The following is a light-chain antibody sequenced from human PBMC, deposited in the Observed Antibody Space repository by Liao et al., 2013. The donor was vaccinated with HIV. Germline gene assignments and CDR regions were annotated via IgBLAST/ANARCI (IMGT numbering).Light chain of an antibody. J-gene: IGLJ1*01. V-gene: IGLV3-21*01. CDR1: NIGSKS. Sequence: SYALTQPPSVSVVPGKTARITCGGNNIGSKSVHWYQQKPGQAPVLVIYQDSKRPSGIPERFSGSNSGNTATLTISGTQAMDEADYYCQAWDSSTPLYVFGTGTKVTVL. CDR3: QAWDSSTPLYV. CDR2: QDS.